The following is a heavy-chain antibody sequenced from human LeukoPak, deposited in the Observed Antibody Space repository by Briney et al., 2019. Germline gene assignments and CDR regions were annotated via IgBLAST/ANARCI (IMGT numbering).Heavy chain of an antibody. CDR3: ARGGVTYDYGS. CDR1: GYSISSGYY. CDR2: IYHNGNT. V-gene: IGHV4-38-2*01. D-gene: IGHD3-10*01. Sequence: SETLSLTCAVSGYSISSGYYWGWIRQPPGKGLEWIGNIYHNGNTYYNPSLKSRVTISVDTSKNQFSLKLSSVTAADTAVYYCARGGVTYDYGSWGQGTLVTASS. J-gene: IGHJ5*02.